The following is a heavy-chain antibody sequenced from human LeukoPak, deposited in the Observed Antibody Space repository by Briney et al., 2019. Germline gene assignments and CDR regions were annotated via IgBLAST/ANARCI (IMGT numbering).Heavy chain of an antibody. Sequence: LRLSCAASGFTFSSYSMNWVRQHPGKGLEWIGYIYYSGSTYYNPSLKSRVTISVDTSKNQFSLKLSSVTAADTAVYYCARNVDTAMVSYFDYWGQGTLVTVSS. CDR2: IYYSGST. V-gene: IGHV4-31*02. CDR1: GFTFSSYS. CDR3: ARNVDTAMVSYFDY. D-gene: IGHD5-18*01. J-gene: IGHJ4*02.